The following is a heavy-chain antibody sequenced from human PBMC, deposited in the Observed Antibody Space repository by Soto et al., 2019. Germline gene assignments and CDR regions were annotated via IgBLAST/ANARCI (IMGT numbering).Heavy chain of an antibody. CDR3: ARDQCIVAPIAH. J-gene: IGHJ4*02. Sequence: PWRTLSLTCVISGDSLSNNSAAWNWIRQSPSRGLEWLGRTYYRSRWYNHYAESVKSRITINPDTSKNQFSLHLKSVTPEDSAVYYCARDQCIVAPIAHWGQGTLVTVSS. V-gene: IGHV6-1*01. CDR1: GDSLSNNSAA. D-gene: IGHD5-12*01. CDR2: TYYRSRWYN.